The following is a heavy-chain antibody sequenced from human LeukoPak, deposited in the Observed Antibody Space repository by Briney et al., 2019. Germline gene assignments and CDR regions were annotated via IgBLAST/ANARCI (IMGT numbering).Heavy chain of an antibody. J-gene: IGHJ4*02. CDR1: GYTFTGYY. D-gene: IGHD2-2*02. CDR3: ARDRWDKGTAIPGGD. V-gene: IGHV1-2*06. CDR2: INPNSGGT. Sequence: ASVKVSCKASGYTFTGYYMHWVRQAPGQGLEWMGRINPNSGGTNYAQKFQGRVTMTRDTSISTAYMDLSRLRSDDTAVYYCARDRWDKGTAIPGGDWGQGTLVTVSS.